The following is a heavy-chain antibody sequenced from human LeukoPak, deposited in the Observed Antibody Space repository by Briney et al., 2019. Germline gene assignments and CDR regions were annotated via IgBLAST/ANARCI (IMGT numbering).Heavy chain of an antibody. Sequence: SETLSLTCTVSGGSLKSYYWSWIRQPPGKPLKWIGYIYYSGGTNYNPSLKSRVTISVDTSKNQFSLKLRSVTAADTALYYCARVDDWNALEYWGQGTLVTVSS. V-gene: IGHV4-59*01. D-gene: IGHD1-1*01. CDR3: ARVDDWNALEY. J-gene: IGHJ4*02. CDR1: GGSLKSYY. CDR2: IYYSGGT.